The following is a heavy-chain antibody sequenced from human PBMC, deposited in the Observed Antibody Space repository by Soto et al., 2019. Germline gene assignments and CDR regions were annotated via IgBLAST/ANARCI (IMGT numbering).Heavy chain of an antibody. Sequence: QAQLVQSGAEVKKPGASVKVSCKASGYTFTSYDISWVRQAAGQGLEWMGWINLNSGHTDYAQKFQGRVTMTRNTSMSTAYMELGSLTSEDTAVDYCAGGRGWRDYWGQGTLVTVSS. CDR1: GYTFTSYD. V-gene: IGHV1-8*01. CDR3: AGGRGWRDY. D-gene: IGHD6-19*01. J-gene: IGHJ4*02. CDR2: INLNSGHT.